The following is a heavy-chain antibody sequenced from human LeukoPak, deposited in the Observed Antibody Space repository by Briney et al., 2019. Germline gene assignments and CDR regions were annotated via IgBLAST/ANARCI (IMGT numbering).Heavy chain of an antibody. V-gene: IGHV7-4-1*02. Sequence: ASVKVSCKASGYTFTGYYMHWVRQAPGQGLEWMGWINTNTGNPTYAQGFTGRFVFSLDTSVSTAYLQISSLKAEDTAVYYCARVGSKWLPHQDYWGQGTLVTVSS. CDR3: ARVGSKWLPHQDY. CDR1: GYTFTGYY. D-gene: IGHD6-19*01. J-gene: IGHJ4*02. CDR2: INTNTGNP.